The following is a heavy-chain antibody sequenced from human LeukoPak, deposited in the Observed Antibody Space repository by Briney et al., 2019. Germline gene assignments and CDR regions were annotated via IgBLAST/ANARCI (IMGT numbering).Heavy chain of an antibody. V-gene: IGHV4-39*01. Sequence: PSETLSLTCTVSGGSISSSSYYWGWIRQPPGKGLEWIGSIYYSGSTYYNPSLKSRVTISVDTSKNQFSLKLSSVTAADTTVYYCARPTKKSDAFDIWGQGTMVTVSS. CDR3: ARPTKKSDAFDI. J-gene: IGHJ3*02. CDR1: GGSISSSSYY. CDR2: IYYSGST. D-gene: IGHD2-8*01.